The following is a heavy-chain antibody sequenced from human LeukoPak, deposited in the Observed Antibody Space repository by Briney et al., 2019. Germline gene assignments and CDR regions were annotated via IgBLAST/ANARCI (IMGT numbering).Heavy chain of an antibody. Sequence: SQTLSLTCTVSGGSISSGDYYWSWIRQPPGKGLEWIGYIYYSGSTYYNPSLKSRVTISVDTSKNQFSLKLSSVTAADTVVYYCARENYYDSSGYYYVNAFDIWGQGTMVTVSS. J-gene: IGHJ3*02. V-gene: IGHV4-30-4*01. CDR3: ARENYYDSSGYYYVNAFDI. CDR2: IYYSGST. D-gene: IGHD3-22*01. CDR1: GGSISSGDYY.